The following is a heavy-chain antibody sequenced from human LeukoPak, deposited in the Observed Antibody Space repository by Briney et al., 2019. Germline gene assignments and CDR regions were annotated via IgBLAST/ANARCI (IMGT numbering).Heavy chain of an antibody. CDR1: EYTLTELS. J-gene: IGHJ4*02. D-gene: IGHD3-16*02. CDR2: FDPEDGET. Sequence: ASVKVSCKVSEYTLTELSMHWVRQAPGKGLEWMGGFDPEDGETIYAQKFQGRVTMTEDTSTDTAYMELSSLRSEDTAVYYCVTDDYVWGSYRSIDYWGQGTLVTVSS. CDR3: VTDDYVWGSYRSIDY. V-gene: IGHV1-24*01.